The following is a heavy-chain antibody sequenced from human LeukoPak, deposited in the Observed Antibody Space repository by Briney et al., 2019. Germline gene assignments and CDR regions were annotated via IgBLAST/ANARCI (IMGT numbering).Heavy chain of an antibody. V-gene: IGHV4-39*07. CDR1: GGSISSTSYY. CDR3: ARDRRYSYGPEDYYYMDV. D-gene: IGHD5-18*01. CDR2: ISYSGTT. Sequence: SETLSLTCTVSGGSISSTSYYWGWIRQPPGKGLEWIGSISYSGTTYYNPSLKSRVTISVDTSKNQFSLKLNSVTAADTAVYYCARDRRYSYGPEDYYYMDVWGKGTTVTISS. J-gene: IGHJ6*03.